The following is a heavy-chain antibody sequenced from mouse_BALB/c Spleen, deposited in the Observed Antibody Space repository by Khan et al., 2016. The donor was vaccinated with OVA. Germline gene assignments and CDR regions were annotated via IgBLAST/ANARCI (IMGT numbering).Heavy chain of an antibody. CDR1: GYTFINYW. CDR3: ARSGLRWYFDY. CDR2: INPSTGYT. J-gene: IGHJ2*01. Sequence: VELVESGAELAKPGASVKMSCKASGYTFINYWILWVKQRPGQGLEWIGYINPSTGYTEYNQNFKDKATLTADKSSSTAYMQLSSLTSEDSAVYYCARSGLRWYFDYWGQGTTLTVSS. V-gene: IGHV1-7*01. D-gene: IGHD1-1*01.